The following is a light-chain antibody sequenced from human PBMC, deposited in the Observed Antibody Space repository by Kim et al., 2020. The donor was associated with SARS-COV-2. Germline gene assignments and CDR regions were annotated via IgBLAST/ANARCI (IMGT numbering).Light chain of an antibody. Sequence: SYELTQPPSVSVSPGQTASITCSGDKLDNKYSYWYQHKPGQSPVLVIYEDGKRPSGIPERFSGSNSGNTATLTISGTQAMDEADYYCQAWDSNTWAFGGG. CDR2: EDG. CDR3: QAWDSNTWA. CDR1: KLDNKY. J-gene: IGLJ3*02. V-gene: IGLV3-1*01.